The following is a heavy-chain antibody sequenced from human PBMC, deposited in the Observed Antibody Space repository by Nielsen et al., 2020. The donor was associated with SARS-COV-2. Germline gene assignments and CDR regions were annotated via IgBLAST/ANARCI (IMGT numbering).Heavy chain of an antibody. CDR3: ARHERGVTRTRSIDY. V-gene: IGHV4-39*01. J-gene: IGHJ4*02. CDR1: GGSISSSSYY. D-gene: IGHD3-10*01. Sequence: SETLSLTCTVSGGSISSSSYYWGWIRQPPGKGLEWIGSIYYSGSTYYNPSLKSRVTISVDTSKNQFSLSLSSVTAADTAVYYCARHERGVTRTRSIDYWGQGTLVTVSS. CDR2: IYYSGST.